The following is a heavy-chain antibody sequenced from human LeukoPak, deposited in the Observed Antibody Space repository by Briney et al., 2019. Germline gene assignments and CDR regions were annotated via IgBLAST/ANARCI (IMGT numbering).Heavy chain of an antibody. J-gene: IGHJ6*02. CDR1: GGFISSYY. CDR2: IYYSGST. CDR3: ARVTLVPSMDV. D-gene: IGHD6-13*01. Sequence: PSETLSLTCTVSGGFISSYYWSWIRQPPGKGLEWIGYIYYSGSTNYNPSLKSRVTISVDTSKNQFSLKLSSVTAADTAVYYCARVTLVPSMDVWGQGTTVTVSS. V-gene: IGHV4-59*01.